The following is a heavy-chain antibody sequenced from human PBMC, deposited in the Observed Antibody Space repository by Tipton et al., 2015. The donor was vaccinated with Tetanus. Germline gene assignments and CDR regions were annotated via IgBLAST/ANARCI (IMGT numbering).Heavy chain of an antibody. CDR3: ARRGGGDLDH. J-gene: IGHJ4*02. Sequence: QSGAEVKKPGESLKISCRGSGYSFSSYWIAWVRPVPGKGLAWMGIIYPGDSDTRYSPSFQGQVTISADKSITTAYLQWSSLRASDTAMYYCARRGGGDLDHWGQGTLVTVSS. V-gene: IGHV5-51*01. D-gene: IGHD2-21*02. CDR1: GYSFSSYW. CDR2: IYPGDSDT.